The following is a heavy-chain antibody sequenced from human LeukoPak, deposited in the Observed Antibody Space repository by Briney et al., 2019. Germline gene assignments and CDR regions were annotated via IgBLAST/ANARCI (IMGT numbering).Heavy chain of an antibody. CDR3: AIARETYYYDSTALY. Sequence: ASVKVSCKASGYTFTSYDINWVRQATGQGLEWMGWMNPNSGNTGYAQKLQGRVTMTTDTSTSTVYMELRSLRSDDTAVYYCAIARETYYYDSTALYWGQGTLVTVSS. V-gene: IGHV1-8*01. J-gene: IGHJ4*02. CDR1: GYTFTSYD. D-gene: IGHD3-22*01. CDR2: MNPNSGNT.